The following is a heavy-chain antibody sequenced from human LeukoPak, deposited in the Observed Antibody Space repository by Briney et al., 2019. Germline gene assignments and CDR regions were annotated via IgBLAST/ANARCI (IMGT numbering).Heavy chain of an antibody. D-gene: IGHD3-10*01. Sequence: ASVKVSCKVSGYTLTELSMHWVRQAPGKGLEWMGGFDPEDGETIYAQKFQGRVTMTEDTSTDTAYMELSSLRSEDTAVYYCATFAEEAAAEGYWGQGTLVTVSS. CDR2: FDPEDGET. V-gene: IGHV1-24*01. CDR3: ATFAEEAAAEGY. J-gene: IGHJ4*02. CDR1: GYTLTELS.